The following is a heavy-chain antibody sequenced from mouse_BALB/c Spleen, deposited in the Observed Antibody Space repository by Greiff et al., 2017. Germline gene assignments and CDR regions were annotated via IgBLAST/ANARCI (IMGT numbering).Heavy chain of an antibody. V-gene: IGHV1-4*01. J-gene: IGHJ3*01. CDR3: ARRGTTVEPGLAY. CDR2: INPSSGYT. CDR1: GYTFTSYT. D-gene: IGHD1-1*01. Sequence: QVQLQQSGAELARPGASVKMSCKASGYTFTSYTMHWVKQRPGQGLEWIGYINPSSGYTNYNQKFKDKATLTADKSSSTAYMQLSSLTSEDSAVYYCARRGTTVEPGLAYWGQGTLVTVSA.